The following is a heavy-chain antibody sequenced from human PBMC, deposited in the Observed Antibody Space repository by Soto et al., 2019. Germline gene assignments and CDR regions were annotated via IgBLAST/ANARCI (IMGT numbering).Heavy chain of an antibody. V-gene: IGHV3-48*02. J-gene: IGHJ6*02. CDR2: ISSSSSTI. D-gene: IGHD6-6*01. CDR1: GFTFSSYS. Sequence: HPGGSLRLSCAASGFTFSSYSMNWVRQAPGKGLEWVSYISSSSSTIYYADSVKGRFTISRDNAKNSLYLQMNSLRDEDTAVYYCARPEYGSSSYGVDVWGQGTTVTVSS. CDR3: ARPEYGSSSYGVDV.